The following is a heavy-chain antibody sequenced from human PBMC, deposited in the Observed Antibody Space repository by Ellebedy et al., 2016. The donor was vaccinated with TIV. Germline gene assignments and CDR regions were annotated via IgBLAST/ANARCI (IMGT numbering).Heavy chain of an antibody. Sequence: PGGSLRLSCAASGFTFSSYAMSWVRQAPGKGLEWVSAIRGSGGRTYYADSVKGRFTISRDNSKNTLYLQMNSLRAEDTAVYYCANLLWGYTKVRWWNWFDPWGQGTLVTVSS. CDR3: ANLLWGYTKVRWWNWFDP. CDR1: GFTFSSYA. V-gene: IGHV3-23*01. D-gene: IGHD3-10*01. J-gene: IGHJ5*02. CDR2: IRGSGGRT.